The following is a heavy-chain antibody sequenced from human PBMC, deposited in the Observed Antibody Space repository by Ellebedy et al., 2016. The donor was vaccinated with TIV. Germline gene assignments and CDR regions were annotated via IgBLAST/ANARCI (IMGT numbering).Heavy chain of an antibody. CDR1: GYTFTNYA. J-gene: IGHJ4*02. D-gene: IGHD6-19*01. CDR2: INTDNGNT. CDR3: TRDVGYVAGTGGY. V-gene: IGHV1-3*04. Sequence: AASVKVSCKASGYTFTNYAVHWVRQAPGQRLEWMGWINTDNGNTKYSQKFQGRFTISRDNAKNSLYLQMNSLRAEDTAVYYCTRDVGYVAGTGGYWGQGTLVTVSS.